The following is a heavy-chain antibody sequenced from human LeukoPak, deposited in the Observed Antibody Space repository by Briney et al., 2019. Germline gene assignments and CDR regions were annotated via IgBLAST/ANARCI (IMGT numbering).Heavy chain of an antibody. J-gene: IGHJ3*02. Sequence: GGSLRLSCAASGFTFSDYYMSWIRQAPGKGLEWVSYISSSGSTIYYADSVKGQFTISRDNAKNSLYLQMNSLRAEDTAVYYCARGDYVWGSYRPYDAFDIWGQGTMVTVSS. D-gene: IGHD3-16*02. CDR3: ARGDYVWGSYRPYDAFDI. CDR2: ISSSGSTI. V-gene: IGHV3-11*01. CDR1: GFTFSDYY.